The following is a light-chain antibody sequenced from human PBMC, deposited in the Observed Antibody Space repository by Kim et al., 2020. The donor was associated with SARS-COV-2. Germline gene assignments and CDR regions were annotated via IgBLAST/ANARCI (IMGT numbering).Light chain of an antibody. J-gene: IGLJ3*02. Sequence: VDMGQTVRSTCQGDSLRSYYASWYQQKPGQAHVLVIYGKNNRPSGIPDRFSGSSSGNTASLTITGAQAEDEADYYCNSRDSSGNWVFGGGTKLTVL. CDR1: SLRSYY. CDR2: GKN. CDR3: NSRDSSGNWV. V-gene: IGLV3-19*01.